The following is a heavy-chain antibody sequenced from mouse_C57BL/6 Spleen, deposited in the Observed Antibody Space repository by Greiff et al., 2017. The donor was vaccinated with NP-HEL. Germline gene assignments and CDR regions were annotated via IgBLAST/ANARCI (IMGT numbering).Heavy chain of an antibody. V-gene: IGHV10-1*01. CDR1: GFSFNTYA. CDR2: IRSKSNNYAT. J-gene: IGHJ2*01. D-gene: IGHD2-4*01. CDR3: VRQKNYDYDCFDY. Sequence: DVKLVESGGGLVQPKGSLKLSCAASGFSFNTYAMNWVRQAPGKGLEWVARIRSKSNNYATYYADSVKDRFTISRDDSESMLYLQMNNLKTEDTAMYYCVRQKNYDYDCFDYWGQGTTLTVSS.